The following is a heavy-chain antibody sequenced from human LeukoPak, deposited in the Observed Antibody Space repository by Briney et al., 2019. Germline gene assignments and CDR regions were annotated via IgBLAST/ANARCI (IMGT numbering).Heavy chain of an antibody. D-gene: IGHD3-3*01. Sequence: GSLRLSCAASGFTFSSYGMHWVRQAPGKGLEWVAVIWYDGSNKYYADSVKGRFTISRDNSRNTLYLQMNSLRAEDTAVYYCARAAYYDFWSGYYDAFDIWGQGTMVTVSS. V-gene: IGHV3-33*01. CDR1: GFTFSSYG. J-gene: IGHJ3*02. CDR2: IWYDGSNK. CDR3: ARAAYYDFWSGYYDAFDI.